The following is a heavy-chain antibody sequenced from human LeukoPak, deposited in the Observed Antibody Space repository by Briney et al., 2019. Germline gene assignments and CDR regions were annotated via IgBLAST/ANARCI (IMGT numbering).Heavy chain of an antibody. CDR1: GYTFTGYY. V-gene: IGHV1-69*02. CDR3: ASILGYCSGGSCYSYYYGMDV. J-gene: IGHJ6*02. CDR2: IIPILGIA. D-gene: IGHD2-15*01. Sequence: ASVKVSCKASGYTFTGYYMHWVRQAPGQGLEWMGRIIPILGIANYAQKFQGRVTITADKSTSTAYMELSSLRSEDTAVYYCASILGYCSGGSCYSYYYGMDVWGQGTTVTVSS.